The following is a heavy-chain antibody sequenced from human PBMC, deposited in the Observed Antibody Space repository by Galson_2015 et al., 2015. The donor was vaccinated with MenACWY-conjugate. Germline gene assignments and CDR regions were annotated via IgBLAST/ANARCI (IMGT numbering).Heavy chain of an antibody. Sequence: SLRLSCAASGFTFSSYSMNWVRQAPGKGLEWVSYISSSSSTIYYADSVKRRFTISRDNAKNSLYLQMNSLRDEDTAVYYCAREGGFGDQTSRLYYGMDVWGQGTTVTVSS. CDR3: AREGGFGDQTSRLYYGMDV. D-gene: IGHD3-10*01. CDR2: ISSSSSTI. J-gene: IGHJ6*02. CDR1: GFTFSSYS. V-gene: IGHV3-48*02.